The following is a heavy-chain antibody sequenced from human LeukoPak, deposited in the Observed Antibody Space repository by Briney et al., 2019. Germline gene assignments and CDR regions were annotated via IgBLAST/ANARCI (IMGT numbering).Heavy chain of an antibody. CDR1: GYTFTTFG. CDR3: ARGCLPADAFDV. V-gene: IGHV1-18*01. D-gene: IGHD2-2*01. CDR2: ISTYNSNI. J-gene: IGHJ3*01. Sequence: GASVKASCKASGYTFTTFGFTWVRQAPGQGLEWLGWISTYNSNINYAQNFQDRLTLTTDTSTNTAYMELSSLRFDDTAIYYCARGCLPADAFDVWGQGTLVTVSS.